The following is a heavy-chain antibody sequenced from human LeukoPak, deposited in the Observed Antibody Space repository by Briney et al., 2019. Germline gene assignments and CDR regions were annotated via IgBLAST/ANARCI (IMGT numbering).Heavy chain of an antibody. Sequence: PGGSLRLSCAASGFTFSSYSMNWVRQAPGKGLEWVSSISSSSSYIYYADSVKGRFTISRDNAKNSLYLQMNSLRAEDTAVYYCARDSNEDQLLFHGADYWGQGTLVTVSS. CDR2: ISSSSSYI. CDR3: ARDSNEDQLLFHGADY. V-gene: IGHV3-21*01. D-gene: IGHD2-2*01. J-gene: IGHJ4*02. CDR1: GFTFSSYS.